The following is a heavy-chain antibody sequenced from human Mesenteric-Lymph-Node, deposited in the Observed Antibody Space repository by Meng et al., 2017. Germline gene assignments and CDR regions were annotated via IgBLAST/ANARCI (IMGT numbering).Heavy chain of an antibody. CDR1: GGSISSYY. J-gene: IGHJ3*02. V-gene: IGHV4-59*01. D-gene: IGHD4-17*01. Sequence: SETLSLTCTVSGGSISSYYRSWIRQPPGKGLEWIGYIYYSGSNNYNPSLKSRVTISVDTYKNQFSLKLSSVTAADTAVYYCARLRGAGDAFDIWGQGTMVTVSS. CDR2: IYYSGSN. CDR3: ARLRGAGDAFDI.